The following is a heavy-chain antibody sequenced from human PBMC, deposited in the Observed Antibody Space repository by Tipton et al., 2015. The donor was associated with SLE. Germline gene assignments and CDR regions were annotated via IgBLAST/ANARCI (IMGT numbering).Heavy chain of an antibody. V-gene: IGHV4-34*01. CDR1: GESFSGYY. CDR3: ARQGTTRSPFDY. CDR2: IYYSGGT. Sequence: GLVKPSETLPLTCGVYGESFSGYYWSWIRQPPGKGLEWIGTIYYSGGTSYNPSLKSRVTISVDTSKNQFSLKLNSVTAGDTAVYYCARQGTTRSPFDYWGQGTLVTVSS. D-gene: IGHD1-14*01. J-gene: IGHJ4*02.